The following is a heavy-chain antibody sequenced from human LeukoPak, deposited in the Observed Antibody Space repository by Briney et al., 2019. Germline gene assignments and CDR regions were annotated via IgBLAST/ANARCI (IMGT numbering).Heavy chain of an antibody. CDR2: INHSGST. D-gene: IGHD2-15*01. Sequence: PSETLSLTCAVYGGSFSGYYWSWIRQPPGKGLEWIGEINHSGSTNYNPSLKSRVTISVDTSKNQFSLKLSSVTAADTAVYYCALVVNDAFDIWGQGTKVTVSS. J-gene: IGHJ3*02. CDR3: ALVVNDAFDI. V-gene: IGHV4-34*01. CDR1: GGSFSGYY.